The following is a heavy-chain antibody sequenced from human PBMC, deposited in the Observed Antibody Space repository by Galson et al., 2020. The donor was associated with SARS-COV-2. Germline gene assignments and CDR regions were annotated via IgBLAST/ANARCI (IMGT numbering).Heavy chain of an antibody. CDR1: GFTFSSYS. CDR2: ISSSSSYI. CDR3: AREYSLLWFGVFDY. J-gene: IGHJ4*02. V-gene: IGHV3-21*01. D-gene: IGHD3-10*01. Sequence: GESLKISCAASGFTFSSYSMNWVRQAPGKGLEWVSSISSSSSYIYYADSVKGRFTISRDNAKNSLYLQMNSLRAEDTAVYYCAREYSLLWFGVFDYWGQGTLVTVSS.